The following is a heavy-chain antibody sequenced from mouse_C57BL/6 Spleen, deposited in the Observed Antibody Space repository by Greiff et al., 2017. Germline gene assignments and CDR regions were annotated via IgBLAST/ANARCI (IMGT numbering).Heavy chain of an antibody. D-gene: IGHD1-1*01. Sequence: QVQLQQPGAELVKPGASVKLSCKASGYTFTSYWMHWVKQRPGQGLEWIGMIHPNSGSTNYNEKFKSKATLTVDKSSSTAYMQLSSLTSEDSAVYYCATDYYGSSYVFASWGQGSLVPVSA. CDR1: GYTFTSYW. J-gene: IGHJ3*01. CDR2: IHPNSGST. CDR3: ATDYYGSSYVFAS. V-gene: IGHV1-64*01.